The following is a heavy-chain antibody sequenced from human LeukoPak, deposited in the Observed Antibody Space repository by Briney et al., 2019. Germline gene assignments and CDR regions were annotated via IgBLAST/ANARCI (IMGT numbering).Heavy chain of an antibody. CDR3: ARDRDHSFDY. CDR1: GFPSGTYL. J-gene: IGHJ4*02. CDR2: INSDGSST. V-gene: IGHV3-74*03. Sequence: GGSLRLSCAASGFPSGTYLMHWVRQAPGKGLVWVSHINSDGSSTAYADSVRGRFTISRDNAKNTLYLQMNSLRAEDTAVYYCARDRDHSFDYWGQGTLVTVSS.